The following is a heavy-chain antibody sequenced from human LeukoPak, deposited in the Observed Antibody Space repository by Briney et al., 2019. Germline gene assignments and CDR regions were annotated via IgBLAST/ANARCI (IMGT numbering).Heavy chain of an antibody. Sequence: PSETLSLTCTVSGDSISTYYWSWIRQPPGKGLEWIGYIYYRVTSDYNPSLKSRVTISVDTSKNQLSLKLSSVTAADTAVYYCARHRIDKHLVVITYFDYWGQGTLVTVSS. D-gene: IGHD3-22*01. V-gene: IGHV4-59*08. CDR3: ARHRIDKHLVVITYFDY. J-gene: IGHJ4*02. CDR1: GDSISTYY. CDR2: IYYRVTS.